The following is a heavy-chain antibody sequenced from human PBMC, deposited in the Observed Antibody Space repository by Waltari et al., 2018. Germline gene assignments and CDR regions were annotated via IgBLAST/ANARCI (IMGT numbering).Heavy chain of an antibody. CDR2: ILTKSGAT. V-gene: IGHV1-2*02. D-gene: IGHD3-3*01. CDR3: ARVPNHDFGTGFSEGAFDI. J-gene: IGHJ3*02. Sequence: QEQLVQSEPEVKKPEASVKVSCKTSAFTFGGHSLPWVRQAPGQRLEWMGYILTKSGATKYAQNCQGRVTMTRDTSMTTISMEVSSLKSDDTAVYYCARVPNHDFGTGFSEGAFDIWGQGTMVIVSS. CDR1: AFTFGGHS.